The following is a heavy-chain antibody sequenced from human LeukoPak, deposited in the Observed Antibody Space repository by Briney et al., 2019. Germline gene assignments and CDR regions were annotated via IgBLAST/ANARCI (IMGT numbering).Heavy chain of an antibody. Sequence: SETLSLTCTVSGGSISSSSYYWGWIRQPPGKGLEWIGSIYYSGSTYYNPSLKSRVTISVDTSKNQFSLKLSSVTAADTAVYXXXXXXXXXXXXXXXXXAAYYFDYWGQGTLVTVSS. CDR1: GGSISSSSYY. V-gene: IGHV4-39*01. J-gene: IGHJ4*02. CDR3: XXXXXXXXXXXXXXXAAYYFDY. CDR2: IYYSGST. D-gene: IGHD2-15*01.